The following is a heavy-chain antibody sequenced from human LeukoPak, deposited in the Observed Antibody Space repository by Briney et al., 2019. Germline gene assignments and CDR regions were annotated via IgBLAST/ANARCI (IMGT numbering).Heavy chain of an antibody. CDR1: GFIVSDNY. Sequence: GGSLRLSCAASGFIVSDNYMSWVRQAPGKGLEWVANIKQDGSEKYYVDSVKGRFTISRDNAKNSLYLQMNSLRAEDTAVYYCARDSTIISSSWLNWFDPWGQGTLVTVSS. CDR3: ARDSTIISSSWLNWFDP. D-gene: IGHD6-13*01. CDR2: IKQDGSEK. J-gene: IGHJ5*02. V-gene: IGHV3-7*01.